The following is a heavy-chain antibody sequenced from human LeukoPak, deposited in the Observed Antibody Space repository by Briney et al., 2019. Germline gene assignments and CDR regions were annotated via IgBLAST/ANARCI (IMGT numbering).Heavy chain of an antibody. V-gene: IGHV5-51*01. J-gene: IGHJ4*02. D-gene: IGHD5-24*01. CDR3: ARAVGHVEMATIFGY. CDR1: GYILTNNW. CDR2: IYPGYSDA. Sequence: GESLKISCKVSGYILTNNWIGWVRQVPGKGLEWMGLIYPGYSDAKYSPSFQGQVTISADKSISTAYLQWSSLKASDTAMYYCARAVGHVEMATIFGYWGQGTLVTVSS.